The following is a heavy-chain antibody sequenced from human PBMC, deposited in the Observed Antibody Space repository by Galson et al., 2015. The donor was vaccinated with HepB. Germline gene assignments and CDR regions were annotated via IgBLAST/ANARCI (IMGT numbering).Heavy chain of an antibody. Sequence: SLRLSCAVSGLSFSRNAMSWVRQAPGKGLQCVLAISGSGGSTYYADSVKGRFTISRDNSKDTLYLQMTSLEDEDTAIYYCANNDTYRGFDYWGQGTLVTVSS. V-gene: IGHV3-23*01. D-gene: IGHD1-14*01. CDR2: ISGSGGST. J-gene: IGHJ4*02. CDR3: ANNDTYRGFDY. CDR1: GLSFSRNA.